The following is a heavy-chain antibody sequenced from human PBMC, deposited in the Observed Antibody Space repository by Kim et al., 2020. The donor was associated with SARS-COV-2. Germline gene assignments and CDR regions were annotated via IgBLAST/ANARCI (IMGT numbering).Heavy chain of an antibody. CDR3: AREGGSYRFDY. V-gene: IGHV1-69*13. CDR2: IIPILGSA. J-gene: IGHJ4*02. CDR1: GGSFTSSA. D-gene: IGHD1-26*01. Sequence: SVKVSCRASGGSFTSSATNWVRQAPGQGLEWMGGIIPILGSANYAQRFQGRLSINADESTSTAYMELTSLNFDDTPIYYCAREGGSYRFDYWGQGTLVTVSS.